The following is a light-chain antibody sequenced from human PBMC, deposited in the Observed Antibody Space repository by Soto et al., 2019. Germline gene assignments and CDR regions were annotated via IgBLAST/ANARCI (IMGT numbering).Light chain of an antibody. CDR1: QGISSY. CDR3: QQLNSYPLT. V-gene: IGKV1-9*01. Sequence: DIQLTQSPSFLSASLGDRVTITCRASQGISSYLAWYQQKPGKAHKLLIYAASTLQSGVPSRFSGSGSGTEFTLTISSLQPEDFATYYCQQLNSYPLTFGGGTKVDIK. J-gene: IGKJ4*01. CDR2: AAS.